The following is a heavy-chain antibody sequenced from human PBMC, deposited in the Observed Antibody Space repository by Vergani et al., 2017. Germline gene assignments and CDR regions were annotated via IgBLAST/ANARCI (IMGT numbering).Heavy chain of an antibody. D-gene: IGHD4-11*01. CDR1: GGSISSYY. CDR2: IYTSGST. CDR3: ARLYFELGYSGYGMDV. Sequence: QVQLVESGPGLVKPSQTLSLTCTVSGGSISSYYWSWIRQPAGKGLEWIGRIYTSGSTNYSPSFQGHVTISADKSISTAYLQWSSLKASDTAMYYCARLYFELGYSGYGMDVWGQGTTVTVSS. J-gene: IGHJ6*02. V-gene: IGHV4-4*07.